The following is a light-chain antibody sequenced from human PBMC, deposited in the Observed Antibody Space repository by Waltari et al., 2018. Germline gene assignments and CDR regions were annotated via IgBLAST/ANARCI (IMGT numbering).Light chain of an antibody. J-gene: IGLJ3*02. CDR1: SASLSTTSH. V-gene: IGLV8-61*01. CDR3: ALYMGSGIWV. Sequence: QTVVTQEPSLSVSPGGTVPLTCALRSASLSTTSHATWYQQTPGQAPRTLVYKANARSSGVPDRFSGSILGNTAALTITGAQADDESDYYCALYMGSGIWVFGGGTRLTVL. CDR2: KAN.